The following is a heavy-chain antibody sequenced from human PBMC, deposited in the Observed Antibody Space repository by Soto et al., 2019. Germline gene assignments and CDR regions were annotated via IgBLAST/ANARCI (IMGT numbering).Heavy chain of an antibody. CDR1: GYTFTGYY. Sequence: ASVKVSCKASGYTFTGYYMHWVRQAPGQGLEWMGWINPNSGGTNYAQKFQGRVTMTRDTSISTAYMELSRLRSDDTAVYYWATSPHCTNGVCYISGAAFDIWGQGTMVTVSS. CDR2: INPNSGGT. D-gene: IGHD2-8*01. V-gene: IGHV1-2*02. J-gene: IGHJ3*02. CDR3: ATSPHCTNGVCYISGAAFDI.